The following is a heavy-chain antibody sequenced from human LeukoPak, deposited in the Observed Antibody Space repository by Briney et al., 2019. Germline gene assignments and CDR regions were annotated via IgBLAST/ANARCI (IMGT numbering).Heavy chain of an antibody. CDR3: AKDRKLVTYDSSGPAGY. CDR2: ISSNGRGT. V-gene: IGHV3-11*01. CDR1: GFSFSDYQ. Sequence: GGSLRLSCEASGFSFSDYQMTWIRQTPGKGLEWISDISSNGRGTFYADSVKGRFTVSRDNTKKSLYLQMNSLRAEDTAVYYCAKDRKLVTYDSSGPAGYWGQGTLVTVSS. D-gene: IGHD3-22*01. J-gene: IGHJ4*02.